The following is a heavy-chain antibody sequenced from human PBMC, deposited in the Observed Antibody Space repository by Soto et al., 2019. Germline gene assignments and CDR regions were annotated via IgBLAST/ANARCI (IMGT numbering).Heavy chain of an antibody. V-gene: IGHV3-33*01. J-gene: IGHJ6*04. CDR3: ERDVITRVGGGDWDV. Sequence: GGSLRLSCVVPGSIFIGYGMHWVRQAPGKGLEWVAVIWHDGSEIYYADSVKGRFTISRDNSKNTLYLQMNSLRAEDTAVYYCERDVITRVGGGDWDVGGKGTRFTVPS. D-gene: IGHD3-10*01. CDR2: IWHDGSEI. CDR1: GSIFIGYG.